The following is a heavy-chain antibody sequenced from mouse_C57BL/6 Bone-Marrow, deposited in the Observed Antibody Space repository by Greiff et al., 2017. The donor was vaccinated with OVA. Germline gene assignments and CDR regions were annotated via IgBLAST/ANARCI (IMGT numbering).Heavy chain of an antibody. CDR1: GFTFSSYG. V-gene: IGHV5-6*01. CDR3: ARHKIYYYRTFDV. J-gene: IGHJ1*03. Sequence: DVQLVESGGDLVKPGGSLKLSCAASGFTFSSYGMSWVRQTPDKRLEWVATISSGGSYTYYPDSVKGRFTISRDNAKNTLYLQMSSLKSEDTAMYYCARHKIYYYRTFDVWGTGTTVTVSS. D-gene: IGHD1-1*01. CDR2: ISSGGSYT.